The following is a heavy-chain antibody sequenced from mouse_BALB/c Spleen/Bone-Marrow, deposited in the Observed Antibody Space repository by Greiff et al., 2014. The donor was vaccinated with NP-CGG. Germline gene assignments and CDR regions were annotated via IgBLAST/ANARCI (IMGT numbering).Heavy chain of an antibody. Sequence: EVQLQQSGPELVKPGASVKMSCKASGYTFASYVMHWVKQKPGQGLEWIGYINPYNDGTTYNEKFKGKATLTSDKSSSTAYMELSSLTSEDSAVYYCARGNYYDYDYFDYWGQGTTLTVSP. CDR1: GYTFASYV. V-gene: IGHV1-14*01. CDR3: ARGNYYDYDYFDY. D-gene: IGHD2-4*01. J-gene: IGHJ2*01. CDR2: INPYNDGT.